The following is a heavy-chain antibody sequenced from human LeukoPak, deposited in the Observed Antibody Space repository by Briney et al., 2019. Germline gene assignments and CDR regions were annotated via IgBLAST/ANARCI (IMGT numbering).Heavy chain of an antibody. J-gene: IGHJ6*03. CDR1: GFTFSDYC. V-gene: IGHV3-20*04. CDR3: AREIRDYDILAGYYYYMDV. D-gene: IGHD3-9*01. CDR2: INWNGGST. Sequence: GGSLRLSCAASGFTFSDYCMSWVRQAPGKGLEWVSGINWNGGSTGYADSVKGRFTISRDNAKNSLYLQMNSLRAEDTALYYCAREIRDYDILAGYYYYMDVWGKGTTVTVSS.